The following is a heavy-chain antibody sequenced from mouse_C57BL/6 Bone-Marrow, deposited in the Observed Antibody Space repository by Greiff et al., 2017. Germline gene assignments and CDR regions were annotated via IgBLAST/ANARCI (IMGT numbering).Heavy chain of an antibody. J-gene: IGHJ1*03. D-gene: IGHD1-1*01. V-gene: IGHV1-52*01. CDR3: ARDRYYYGSSLWYFDV. CDR2: IDPSDSET. Sequence: VQLQQPGAELVRPGSSVKLSCKASGYTFTSYWMHWVKQRPIQGLEWIGNIDPSDSETHYNQKFKDKATLTVDKSSSTAYMPRSSLTSEDSAVYYCARDRYYYGSSLWYFDVWGTGTTVTVSS. CDR1: GYTFTSYW.